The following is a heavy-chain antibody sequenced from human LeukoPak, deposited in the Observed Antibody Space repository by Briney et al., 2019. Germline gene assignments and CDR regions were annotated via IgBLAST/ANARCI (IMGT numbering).Heavy chain of an antibody. V-gene: IGHV3-74*01. Sequence: GGSLRLSCAASGFTFSNYWMHWVRQAPGKGLVWVSRINSDGATVTYSDSVKGRFTISRDNAKDTVFLQMNSLRAEDTAVYYCAIDRATIFSYGMDVWGQGTTVTVSS. D-gene: IGHD5-12*01. CDR3: AIDRATIFSYGMDV. CDR2: INSDGATV. CDR1: GFTFSNYW. J-gene: IGHJ6*02.